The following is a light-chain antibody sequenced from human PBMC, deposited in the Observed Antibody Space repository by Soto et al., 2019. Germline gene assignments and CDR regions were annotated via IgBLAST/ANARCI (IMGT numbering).Light chain of an antibody. CDR3: QQYGSSPST. Sequence: EIVLTQSPGTLSSSAGEKATLSCRASQSVSSSYLAWYQRRPGQAAMLLIYGASSTATGIPDRFSGSGSGTDFTLTISSLEPEEFAVYYCQQYGSSPSTFGQGTRLEIK. V-gene: IGKV3-20*01. CDR2: GAS. CDR1: QSVSSSY. J-gene: IGKJ5*01.